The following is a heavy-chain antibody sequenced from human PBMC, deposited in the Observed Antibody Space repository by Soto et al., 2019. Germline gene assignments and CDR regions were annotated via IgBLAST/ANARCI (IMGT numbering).Heavy chain of an antibody. V-gene: IGHV1-69*13. CDR3: ARPTRYYYDSSGQSAWFDP. D-gene: IGHD3-22*01. Sequence: SVKVSCKASGGTFSSYAISWVRQAPGQGLEWMGGIIPIFGTANYAQKFQGRVTITADESTSTAYMELSSLRSQDTAVYYCARPTRYYYDSSGQSAWFDPWG. CDR1: GGTFSSYA. J-gene: IGHJ5*02. CDR2: IIPIFGTA.